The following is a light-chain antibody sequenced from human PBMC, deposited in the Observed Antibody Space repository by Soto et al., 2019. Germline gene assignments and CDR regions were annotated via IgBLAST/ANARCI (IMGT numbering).Light chain of an antibody. V-gene: IGLV1-51*01. CDR2: DNN. CDR1: SSNIGKNY. CDR3: GAWDSSLSVVM. Sequence: QSVLTQPPSVSAAPGQKVTISCSGSSSNIGKNYVSWYQQLPRTAPKLLIHDNNKRPSGIPDRFSGSKSGTSATLGITGLQTGDEAEYYCGAWDSSLSVVMFGGGTKLTVL. J-gene: IGLJ3*02.